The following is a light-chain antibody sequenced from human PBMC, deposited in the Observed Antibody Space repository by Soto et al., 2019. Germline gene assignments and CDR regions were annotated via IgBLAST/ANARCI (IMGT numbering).Light chain of an antibody. J-gene: IGKJ4*01. CDR2: AAS. CDR1: QDIAIY. V-gene: IGKV1-9*01. CDR3: QQLRMYPST. Sequence: IQLTQSPSSLSASVGDRVTITCRASQDIAIYLAWYQQKPGEAPKLLIYAASTLYGGVPSRFSGSGSGTDLALTITSLQPEDFATYYCQQLRMYPSTFGGGTKVEIK.